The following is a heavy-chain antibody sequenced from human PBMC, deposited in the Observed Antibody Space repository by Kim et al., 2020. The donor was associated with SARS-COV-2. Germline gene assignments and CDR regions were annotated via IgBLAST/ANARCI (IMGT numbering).Heavy chain of an antibody. J-gene: IGHJ4*02. V-gene: IGHV3-30*04. CDR3: ARAIAAAFKYYFDY. D-gene: IGHD6-13*01. CDR2: ISYDGSNK. Sequence: GGSLRLSCAASGFTFSSYAMHWVRQAPGKGLEWVAVISYDGSNKYYADSVKGRFTISRDNSKNTLYLQMNSLRAEDTAVYYCARAIAAAFKYYFDYWGQGTLVTVSS. CDR1: GFTFSSYA.